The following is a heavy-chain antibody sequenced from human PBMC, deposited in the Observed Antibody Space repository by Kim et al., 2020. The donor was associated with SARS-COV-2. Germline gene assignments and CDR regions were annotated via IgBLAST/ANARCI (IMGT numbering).Heavy chain of an antibody. CDR3: ARHGTRGYSSGPEPFDP. CDR1: GGSISSSSYY. CDR2: VYYSGST. D-gene: IGHD6-19*01. Sequence: SETLSLTCTVSGGSISSSSYYWGWIRQPPGKGLEWIGSVYYSGSTYYNPSLKSRVTISVDTSKNQFSLKLSSVTAADTAVYYCARHGTRGYSSGPEPFDPWGQGTLVTVSS. J-gene: IGHJ5*02. V-gene: IGHV4-39*01.